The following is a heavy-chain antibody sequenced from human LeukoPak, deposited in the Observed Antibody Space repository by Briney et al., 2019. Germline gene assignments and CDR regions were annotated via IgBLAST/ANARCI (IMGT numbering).Heavy chain of an antibody. J-gene: IGHJ6*03. D-gene: IGHD6-6*01. CDR2: INTNTGNP. CDR3: ARVGRPFYYYYMDV. V-gene: IGHV7-4-1*02. CDR1: GYTFTNFG. Sequence: GASVKVSCKASGYTFTNFGISWERQAPGQGLEWMGWINTNTGNPTYAQGFTGRFIFSFDTSVSTAYLQISSLKAEDTAIYYCARVGRPFYYYYMDVWGKGTTVTVSS.